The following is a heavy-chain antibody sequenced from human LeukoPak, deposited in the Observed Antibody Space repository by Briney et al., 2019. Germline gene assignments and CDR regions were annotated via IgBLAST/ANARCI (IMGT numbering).Heavy chain of an antibody. V-gene: IGHV3-21*01. J-gene: IGHJ6*03. D-gene: IGHD3-3*01. CDR3: ARAQDYDFWSGYLHYMDV. Sequence: GGSLSLSCAASGFTFSSYSVNWVRQAPGKGLEWVSSISSSSSYIYYADSAKGRFTISRDNAKNTLYLQMNSLRADGTAVYYCARAQDYDFWSGYLHYMDVWGKGTTVTVSS. CDR2: ISSSSSYI. CDR1: GFTFSSYS.